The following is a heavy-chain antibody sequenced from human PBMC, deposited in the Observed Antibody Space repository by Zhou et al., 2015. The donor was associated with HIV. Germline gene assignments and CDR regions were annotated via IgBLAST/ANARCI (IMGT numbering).Heavy chain of an antibody. J-gene: IGHJ6*02. CDR1: GFTFMNYG. D-gene: IGHD4-17*01. CDR3: AKRHYGDYDDGTYYYYGMDV. Sequence: VQLVESGGGVVQPGRSLKLSCAASGFTFMNYGMHWVRQAPGKGLEWVAFISFHGSDKYYADSVKGRLTISRDDSKNTVYLEMNSLRGEDTAVYYCAKRHYGDYDDGTYYYYGMDVWGQGTTVIVSS. CDR2: ISFHGSDK. V-gene: IGHV3-30*18.